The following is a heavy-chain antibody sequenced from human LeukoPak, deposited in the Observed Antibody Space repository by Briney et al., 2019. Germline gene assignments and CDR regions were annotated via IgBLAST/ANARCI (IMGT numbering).Heavy chain of an antibody. J-gene: IGHJ4*02. D-gene: IGHD3-10*01. CDR2: ISSSSGTI. CDR3: ARDGITMRILEY. V-gene: IGHV3-48*01. CDR1: GFTFSSYS. Sequence: GGSLRLSCAASGFTFSSYSMNWVRQAPGKGLEWVSYISSSSGTIYYADSVKGRFTISRDNAKNSLYLQMNSLRAEDTAVYYCARDGITMRILEYWGQGTLVTVSA.